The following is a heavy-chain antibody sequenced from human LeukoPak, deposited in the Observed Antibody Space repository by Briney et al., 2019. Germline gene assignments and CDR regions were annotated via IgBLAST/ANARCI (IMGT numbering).Heavy chain of an antibody. J-gene: IGHJ4*02. CDR1: GGTFSSYA. CDR3: ASSDYGDYRFDY. V-gene: IGHV1-69*05. Sequence: SVKVSCKASGGTFSSYAISWVRQAPGQGLEWMGRIIPIFGTANYAQKFQGRVTITTDESTSTAYMELSSLRAEDTAVYYCASSDYGDYRFDYWGQGTLVTVSP. CDR2: IIPIFGTA. D-gene: IGHD4-17*01.